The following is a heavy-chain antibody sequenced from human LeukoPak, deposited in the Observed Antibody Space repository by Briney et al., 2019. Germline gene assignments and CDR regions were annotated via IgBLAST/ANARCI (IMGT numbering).Heavy chain of an antibody. CDR1: GGSISSGSYY. CDR3: ARAQYDFWSGYPLGWFDP. V-gene: IGHV4-61*02. J-gene: IGHJ5*02. CDR2: IYTSGST. D-gene: IGHD3-3*01. Sequence: NPSQTLSLTCTVSGGSISSGSYYWSWIRQPAGKGLEWIGRIYTSGSTNYNPSLKSRVTISVDTSKNQFSLKLSSVTAADTAVYYCARAQYDFWSGYPLGWFDPWGQGTLVTVSS.